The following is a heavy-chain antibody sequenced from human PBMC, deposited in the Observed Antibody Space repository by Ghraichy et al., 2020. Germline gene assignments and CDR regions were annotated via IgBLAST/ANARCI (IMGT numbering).Heavy chain of an antibody. CDR2: INPTGTT. Sequence: SETLSLTCAVYVVSFSGYYLSWIRQSPGKGLEWIGEINPTGTTNNSPSLKSRLTMLVDTSKNQFSLNLKSVTAADTAVYYCARRRELWSAAEGDAFDLWGQGTMVTVSS. V-gene: IGHV4-34*01. D-gene: IGHD3-10*01. CDR1: VVSFSGYY. CDR3: ARRRELWSAAEGDAFDL. J-gene: IGHJ3*01.